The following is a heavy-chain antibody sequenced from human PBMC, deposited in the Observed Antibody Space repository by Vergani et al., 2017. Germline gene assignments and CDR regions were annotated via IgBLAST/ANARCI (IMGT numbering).Heavy chain of an antibody. J-gene: IGHJ3*02. Sequence: EVQLVESGGGLVQPGGSLRLSCTASGFTFSDHDMEWVRQAPGKGLEWVSTINIGGRTSYADSVKGRLTLTRDDSKNTLHLQMNSLRPEDTAVYYCARGMTTETTDLDGFDIWGQGTMVSVSS. CDR2: INIGGRT. V-gene: IGHV3-66*02. CDR1: GFTFSDHD. CDR3: ARGMTTETTDLDGFDI. D-gene: IGHD4-17*01.